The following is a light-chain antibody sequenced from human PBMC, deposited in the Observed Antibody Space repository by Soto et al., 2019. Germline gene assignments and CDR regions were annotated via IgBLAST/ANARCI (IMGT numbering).Light chain of an antibody. Sequence: QSFLTQPASVSGSPGQSITISCTGTSSDAGGYKYVSWYQQYPGKAPKLMIYEVTNRPSGVSNRFSGSKSDNAASLTISGLQAEDEADYYCSSYTTSNTWVFGGGTKVTVL. V-gene: IGLV2-14*01. CDR1: SSDAGGYKY. CDR3: SSYTTSNTWV. CDR2: EVT. J-gene: IGLJ3*02.